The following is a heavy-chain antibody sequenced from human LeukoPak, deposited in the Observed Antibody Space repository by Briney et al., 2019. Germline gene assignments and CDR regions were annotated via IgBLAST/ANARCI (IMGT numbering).Heavy chain of an antibody. D-gene: IGHD3-22*01. CDR1: GGSISSGSYY. CDR3: ARGSPPLSSGYYLPEYNWFDS. V-gene: IGHV4-61*02. J-gene: IGHJ5*01. CDR2: IYTSGTT. Sequence: SETLSLTCTVSGGSISSGSYYWSWIRQPAGKGLEWIGRIYTSGTTNYNPSLKSRVIISVDTSKKQFSLKLSSVTAADTAVYYCARGSPPLSSGYYLPEYNWFDSWGQGTLVTVSS.